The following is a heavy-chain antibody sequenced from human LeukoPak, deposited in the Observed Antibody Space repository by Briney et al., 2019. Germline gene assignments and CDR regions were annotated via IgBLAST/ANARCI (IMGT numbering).Heavy chain of an antibody. D-gene: IGHD3-3*01. J-gene: IGHJ4*02. CDR1: GGSFSGYY. Sequence: SETLSLTCAVYGGSFSGYYWSWIRQPPGKRLEWIGEINHSGSTNYNPSLKSRVTISVDTSKNQFSLKLSSVTAADTAVYYCARGGRITIFGVVIPPRYYFDYWGQGTLVTVSS. CDR2: INHSGST. V-gene: IGHV4-34*01. CDR3: ARGGRITIFGVVIPPRYYFDY.